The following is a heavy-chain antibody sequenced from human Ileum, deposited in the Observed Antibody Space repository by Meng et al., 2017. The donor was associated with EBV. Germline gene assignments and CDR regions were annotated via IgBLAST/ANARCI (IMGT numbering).Heavy chain of an antibody. CDR1: GYTFINNG. V-gene: IGHV1-18*01. Sequence: VQSVQAGGEGNKPWAFVKLSCKSSGYTFINNGFSAVRQAPGQLLECMGWISTFNGNTNYAQKFQGILTVTTDTSTNTAYMELRNLRSDDTAVYYCASNGDEVDYWGQGTLVTVSS. D-gene: IGHD4-17*01. J-gene: IGHJ4*02. CDR2: ISTFNGNT. CDR3: ASNGDEVDY.